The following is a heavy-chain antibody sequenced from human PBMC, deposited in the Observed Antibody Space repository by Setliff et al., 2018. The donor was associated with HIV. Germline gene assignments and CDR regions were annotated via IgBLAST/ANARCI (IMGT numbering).Heavy chain of an antibody. CDR2: IIPIFGSA. J-gene: IGHJ4*01. D-gene: IGHD6-19*01. Sequence: ASVKVSCKASGGTFSNYGFAWVRQAPGQGLEWMGGIIPIFGSADYAQKFRGRVTMTRDTSTSTVYMDLRNLRSEDTAVYYCARNQGDSSGWYAGDYWGHGTLVTVSS. CDR3: ARNQGDSSGWYAGDY. V-gene: IGHV1-69*05. CDR1: GGTFSNYG.